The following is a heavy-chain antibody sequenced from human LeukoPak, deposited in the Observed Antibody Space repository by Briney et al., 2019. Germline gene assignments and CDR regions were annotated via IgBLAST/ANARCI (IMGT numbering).Heavy chain of an antibody. D-gene: IGHD1-26*01. CDR3: ARDSGSSHDAFDI. Sequence: ASVKVSCKASGYTFTGYYMHWVRQAPGQGLEWMGWINPNSGGTNYAQKFQGRVTMTRDTSISTAYMELSRLRSDDTAVYYCARDSGSSHDAFDIWGQGTMVTVSS. CDR1: GYTFTGYY. V-gene: IGHV1-2*02. CDR2: INPNSGGT. J-gene: IGHJ3*02.